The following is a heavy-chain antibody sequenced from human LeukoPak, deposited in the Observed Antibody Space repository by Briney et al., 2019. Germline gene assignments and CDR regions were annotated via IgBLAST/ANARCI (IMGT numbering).Heavy chain of an antibody. D-gene: IGHD3-9*01. J-gene: IGHJ4*02. Sequence: KTGGSLRLSCAASGFTFSDYYMSWIRQAPGKGLEWVSSISSSSSYIYYADSVKGRFTISRDNAKNSLYLQMNSLRAEDTAVYYCAREVQPVNDYDILTGYYFDYWGQGTLVTVSS. CDR3: AREVQPVNDYDILTGYYFDY. CDR1: GFTFSDYY. V-gene: IGHV3-11*04. CDR2: ISSSSSYI.